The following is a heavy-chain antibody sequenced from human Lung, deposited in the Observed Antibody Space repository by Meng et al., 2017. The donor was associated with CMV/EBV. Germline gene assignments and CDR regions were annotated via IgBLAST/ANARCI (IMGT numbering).Heavy chain of an antibody. CDR1: GFTFSSYG. J-gene: IGHJ6*02. CDR2: LLYDGSKK. Sequence: GGSLRLXCAASGFTFSSYGMHWVRQAPGKGLEWVAFLLYDGSKKYYADSVKGRFTISRDNSKNTLYLQMNSLRAEDTAVYYCAKISDFWSGSGVWGQGTTVTVSS. CDR3: AKISDFWSGSGV. V-gene: IGHV3-30*02. D-gene: IGHD3-3*01.